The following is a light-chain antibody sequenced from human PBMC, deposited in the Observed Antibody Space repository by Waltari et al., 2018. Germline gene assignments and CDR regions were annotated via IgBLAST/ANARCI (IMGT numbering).Light chain of an antibody. CDR1: GSGGS. V-gene: IGLV2-8*01. CDR3: SSDAVSNNFYD. CDR2: EVN. J-gene: IGLJ1*01. Sequence: QSALTQPPSASGSPGQSVTISCTGTGSGGSVSWYQQHPGKAPKLLSYEVNKRPSGVPDRFSGAKSGNTASLTVSGLQAEDEGDYYCSSDAVSNNFYDFGTGTKVTVL.